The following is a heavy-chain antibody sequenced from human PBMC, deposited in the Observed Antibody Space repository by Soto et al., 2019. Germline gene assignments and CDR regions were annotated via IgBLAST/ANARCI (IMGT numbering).Heavy chain of an antibody. D-gene: IGHD6-13*01. CDR1: GYTFTNYY. CDR2: IDPSGGTP. V-gene: IGHV1-46*03. J-gene: IGHJ4*02. CDR3: TRGRSSFHPSFDY. Sequence: QVQLVQSGAEVKKPGASVKISCKASGYTFTNYYMHWVRQAPGQGLEWMGIIDPSGGTPSYAQSFQGRVTMTPDTSTSTVQMELSSLRSEDTALYYCTRGRSSFHPSFDYWGQGTLVTVSS.